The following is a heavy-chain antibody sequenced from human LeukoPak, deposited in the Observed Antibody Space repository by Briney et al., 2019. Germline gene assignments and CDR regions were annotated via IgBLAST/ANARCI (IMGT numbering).Heavy chain of an antibody. CDR2: ITPHSGGT. Sequence: ASVKVSCKASGYTFTGYYMHWVRQAPGQGLEWMGWITPHSGGTNYAQKFQGRVTMTRDTSISTAYMELRRLTSDDTAVYYCATDRGDGIVGAIAYWGQGTLVTVSS. CDR3: ATDRGDGIVGAIAY. CDR1: GYTFTGYY. D-gene: IGHD1-26*01. J-gene: IGHJ4*02. V-gene: IGHV1-2*02.